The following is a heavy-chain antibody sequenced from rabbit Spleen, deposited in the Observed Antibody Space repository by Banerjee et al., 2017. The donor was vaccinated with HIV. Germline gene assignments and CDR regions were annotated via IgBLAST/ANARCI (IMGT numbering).Heavy chain of an antibody. J-gene: IGHJ4*01. CDR3: ARSENGGIGYVAFEL. CDR2: IYTGSSGST. CDR1: GIDFSSSYY. V-gene: IGHV1S45*01. D-gene: IGHD8-1*01. Sequence: QEQLEESGGDLVKPGASLTLTCTASGIDFSSSYYMCWVRQAPGKGLEWIACIYTGSSGSTYYASWAKGRFTISKTSSTTVTLQMTSLTVADTATYFCARSENGGIGYVAFELWGQGTLVTVS.